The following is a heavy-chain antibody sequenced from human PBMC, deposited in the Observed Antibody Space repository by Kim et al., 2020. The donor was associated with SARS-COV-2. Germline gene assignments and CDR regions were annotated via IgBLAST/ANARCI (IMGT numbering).Heavy chain of an antibody. CDR3: ARHFGDSSDFYNFDY. CDR2: LNPAGAT. J-gene: IGHJ4*02. V-gene: IGHV4-4*08. CDR1: GVSISQSH. Sequence: SETLSLTCSVSGVSISQSHWSWIRQAPGKGLEWIGYLNPAGATNYNPSLWSRVSISADTSNNQVSLRVTSVTGAETAVYYCARHFGDSSDFYNFDYWGQGALVTVSS. D-gene: IGHD2-21*01.